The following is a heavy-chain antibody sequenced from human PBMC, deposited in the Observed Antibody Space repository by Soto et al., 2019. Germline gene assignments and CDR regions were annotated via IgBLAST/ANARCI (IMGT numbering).Heavy chain of an antibody. D-gene: IGHD6-19*01. Sequence: SEILSLTCSVSGGSISGYYWSWIRQTPEKGLEWIGYIYYSGSTNYNPSLKSRVTMLIDMSKNQFSLKLTSVSAADTAVYYCARGGWKLFDYWGQGTLVT. CDR1: GGSISGYY. J-gene: IGHJ4*02. CDR2: IYYSGST. V-gene: IGHV4-59*01. CDR3: ARGGWKLFDY.